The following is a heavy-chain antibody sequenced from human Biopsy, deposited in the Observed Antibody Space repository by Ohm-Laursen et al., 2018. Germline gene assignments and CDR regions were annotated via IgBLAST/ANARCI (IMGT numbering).Heavy chain of an antibody. D-gene: IGHD1-1*01. Sequence: SLRLSCAAPGFTLSSYSMTWVRQAPGKGLEWVSSIRSGGDYMFYADSVKGRFTISRDNAKNSLYLQMNSLRAEDTAVYYCARDQRGPSLLEAKLTPNYFDYWGRGSLVTVSS. V-gene: IGHV3-21*01. J-gene: IGHJ4*02. CDR2: IRSGGDYM. CDR3: ARDQRGPSLLEAKLTPNYFDY. CDR1: GFTLSSYS.